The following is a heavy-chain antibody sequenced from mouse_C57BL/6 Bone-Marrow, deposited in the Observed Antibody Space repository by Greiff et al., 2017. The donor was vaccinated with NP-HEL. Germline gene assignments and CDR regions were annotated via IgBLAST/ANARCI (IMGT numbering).Heavy chain of an antibody. CDR1: GFSLTSYG. Sequence: QVQLQQSGPGLVQPSQSLSITCTVSGFSLTSYGVHWVRQSPGKGLEWLGVIWRGGITDYNAAFMSRLSITKDNSKSQVFFKMNSLQADDTAIYYCAKPYGSSHAWFAYWGQGTLVTVSA. D-gene: IGHD1-1*01. V-gene: IGHV2-5*01. J-gene: IGHJ3*01. CDR3: AKPYGSSHAWFAY. CDR2: IWRGGIT.